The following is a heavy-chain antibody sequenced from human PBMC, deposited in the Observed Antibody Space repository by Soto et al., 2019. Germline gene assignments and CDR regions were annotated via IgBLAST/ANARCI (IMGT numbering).Heavy chain of an antibody. CDR2: ISYSGST. CDR3: ARGSPQSSVY. V-gene: IGHV4-59*11. Sequence: NPSETVSLTCTVSGGSISSHYWSWIRQPPGKGLEWIGYISYSGSTNYNPSLKSRVTISVDTSKSQFSLKLNSVTAADTAVYYCARGSPQSSVYCRQGALFTLSS. CDR1: GGSISSHY. J-gene: IGHJ4*02.